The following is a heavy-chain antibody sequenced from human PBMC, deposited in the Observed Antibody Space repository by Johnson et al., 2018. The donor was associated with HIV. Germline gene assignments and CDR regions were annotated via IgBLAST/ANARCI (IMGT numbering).Heavy chain of an antibody. CDR1: GFTFSNYG. V-gene: IGHV3-NL1*01. J-gene: IGHJ3*01. D-gene: IGHD6-13*01. CDR3: AKECIAHDRPAGALDV. Sequence: QVQLVESGGGVVQPGRSLRLSCVVSGFTFSNYGMHWVRQAPGKGLEWVSAISGSGGSTYYADSVKGRFTISRDNSKNTLYLQMNSLRAEDTAVDYCAKECIAHDRPAGALDVWGQGTMVTVAS. CDR2: ISGSGGST.